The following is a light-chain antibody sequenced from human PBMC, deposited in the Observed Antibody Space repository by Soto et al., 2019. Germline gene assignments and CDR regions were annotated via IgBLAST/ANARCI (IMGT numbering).Light chain of an antibody. V-gene: IGKV3D-15*01. J-gene: IGKJ4*01. Sequence: IVLTQSPATLSVSPAERVTLSFRASENVGTNLAWYQQRPGQPPRLLIYGSSTRATGISATFSGSGSRTEFTLTISSLQSEDSAVYYCQQYNNWGLSFGGGTRVEIK. CDR1: ENVGTN. CDR3: QQYNNWGLS. CDR2: GSS.